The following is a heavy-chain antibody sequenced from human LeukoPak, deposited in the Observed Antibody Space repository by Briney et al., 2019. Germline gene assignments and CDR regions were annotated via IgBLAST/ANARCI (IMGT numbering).Heavy chain of an antibody. CDR2: INSDASDT. D-gene: IGHD6-13*01. CDR1: GFTFTNFW. J-gene: IGHJ6*02. CDR3: ARSRGFGSTWSHYSGMDV. V-gene: IGHV3-74*01. Sequence: GGSLRLSCEVSGFTFTNFWMHWVRRAPGKGLVWVSRINSDASDTNYADSVKGRFTISRDNARNTLYLQMNSLRAEDTAVYYCARSRGFGSTWSHYSGMDVWGQGPRSPSP.